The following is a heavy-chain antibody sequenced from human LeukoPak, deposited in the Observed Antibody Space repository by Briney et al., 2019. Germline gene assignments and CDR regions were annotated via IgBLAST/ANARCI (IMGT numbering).Heavy chain of an antibody. CDR3: AKAAGVVGIRTEPLEY. D-gene: IGHD1-14*01. CDR2: ISGNGGST. Sequence: PGGSLRLSCAASRFTFSSYAMMWVRQVPGKGLEWVSAISGNGGSTYYAVSVKGRFTISRDNSKNMLFLQMNSLRAEDTAVYYCAKAAGVVGIRTEPLEYWGQGTLVTVSS. CDR1: RFTFSSYA. V-gene: IGHV3-23*01. J-gene: IGHJ4*02.